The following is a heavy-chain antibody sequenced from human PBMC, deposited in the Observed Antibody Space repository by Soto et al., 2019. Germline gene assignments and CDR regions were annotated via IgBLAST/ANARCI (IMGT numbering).Heavy chain of an antibody. CDR2: ISAYNGNT. D-gene: IGHD3-10*01. J-gene: IGHJ6*02. V-gene: IGHV1-18*01. CDR1: GYTFTSYG. CDR3: ARDRHSGSYYGYYYGMDV. Sequence: ASVKVSCKASGYTFTSYGISWVRQPPGQGLEWMGWISAYNGNTNYAQKLQGRVTMTTDTSTSTAYMELRSLRSDDTTAYYCARDRHSGSYYGYYYGMDVRGQGTTVTVSS.